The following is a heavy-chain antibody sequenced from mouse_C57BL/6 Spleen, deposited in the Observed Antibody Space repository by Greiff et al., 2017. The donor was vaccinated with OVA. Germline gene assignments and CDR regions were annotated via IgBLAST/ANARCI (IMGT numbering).Heavy chain of an antibody. D-gene: IGHD2-3*01. Sequence: EVKLVESGTVLARPGASVKMSCKTSGYTFTSYWMHWVKQRPGQGLEWIGAIYPGNSDTSYNQKFKGKATLTAVTSASTAYMELSSLTNEDSAVYYCTNDGCYDYWGQGTTLTVSS. J-gene: IGHJ2*01. CDR1: GYTFTSYW. CDR3: TNDGCYDY. V-gene: IGHV1-5*01. CDR2: IYPGNSDT.